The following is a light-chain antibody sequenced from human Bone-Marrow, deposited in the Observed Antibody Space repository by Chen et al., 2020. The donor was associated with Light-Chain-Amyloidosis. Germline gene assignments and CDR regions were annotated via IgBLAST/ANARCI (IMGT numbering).Light chain of an antibody. CDR2: VNN. Sequence: QSVLTQPPSVSGAPGQRVTISCTGSRSNIGAPYDVHWYQQLPGTAPKLLIYVNNNRPSGVPDRFSGSKSGSSAALATTGLRADDEADYYCQSYDTRLRGSVVGGGTRLTVL. J-gene: IGLJ2*01. CDR1: RSNIGAPYD. V-gene: IGLV1-40*01. CDR3: QSYDTRLRGSV.